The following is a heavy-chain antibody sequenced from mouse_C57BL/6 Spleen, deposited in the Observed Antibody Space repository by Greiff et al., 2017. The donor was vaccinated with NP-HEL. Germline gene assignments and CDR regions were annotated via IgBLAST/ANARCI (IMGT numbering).Heavy chain of an antibody. J-gene: IGHJ1*03. D-gene: IGHD1-1*01. Sequence: VKLMESGAELVKPGASVKVSCKASGYTFTSYWMHWVKQRPGQGLEWIGRIHPSDSDTNYNQKFKGKATLTVDKSSSTAYMQLSSLTSEDSAVYYCAIEGFYYGSSNWYFDVWGTGTTVTVSS. CDR1: GYTFTSYW. CDR3: AIEGFYYGSSNWYFDV. CDR2: IHPSDSDT. V-gene: IGHV1-74*01.